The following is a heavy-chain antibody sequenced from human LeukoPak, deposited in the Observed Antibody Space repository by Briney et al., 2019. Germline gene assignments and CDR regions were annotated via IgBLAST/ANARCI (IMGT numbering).Heavy chain of an antibody. CDR2: IIPIFGTA. V-gene: IGHV1-69*13. D-gene: IGHD3-10*01. Sequence: SVKVSCKASGGTFSSYAISWVRQAPGQGLEWMGGIIPIFGTASYAQKFQGRVTITADESTSTAYMELSSLRSEDTAVYYCARESTIYYYGSGSYNYWGQGTLVTVSS. J-gene: IGHJ4*02. CDR3: ARESTIYYYGSGSYNY. CDR1: GGTFSSYA.